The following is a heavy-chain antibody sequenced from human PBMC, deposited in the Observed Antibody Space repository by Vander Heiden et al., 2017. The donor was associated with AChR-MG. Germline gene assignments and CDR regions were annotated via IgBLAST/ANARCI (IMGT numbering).Heavy chain of an antibody. D-gene: IGHD3-10*01. CDR3: ARILWFGEYPSYFDY. CDR2: IDWDDDK. Sequence: QVTLRESGPALVKPTQTLTLTCTFSGFSLSTSGMCVSWIRQPPGKALEWLALIDWDDDKYYSTSLKTRLTISKDTSKNQVVLTMTNMDPVDTATYYCARILWFGEYPSYFDYWGQGTLVTVSS. J-gene: IGHJ4*02. V-gene: IGHV2-70*01. CDR1: GFSLSTSGMC.